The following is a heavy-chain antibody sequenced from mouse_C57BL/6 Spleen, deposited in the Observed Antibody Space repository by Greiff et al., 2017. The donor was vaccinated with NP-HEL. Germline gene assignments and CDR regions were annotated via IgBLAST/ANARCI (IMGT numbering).Heavy chain of an antibody. CDR2: IYPGDGDT. CDR3: ARSPFYYGSSLYAMDY. D-gene: IGHD1-1*01. V-gene: IGHV1-82*01. J-gene: IGHJ4*01. CDR1: GYAFSSSW. Sequence: QVQLQQPGPELVKPGASVKISCKASGYAFSSSWMNWVKQRPGKGLEWIGRIYPGDGDTNYNGKFKGKATLTADKSSSTAYMQLSSLTSEDSAVYFCARSPFYYGSSLYAMDYWGQGTSVTVSS.